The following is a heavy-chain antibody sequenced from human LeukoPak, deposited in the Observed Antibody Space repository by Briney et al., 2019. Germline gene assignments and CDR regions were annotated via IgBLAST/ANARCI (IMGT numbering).Heavy chain of an antibody. D-gene: IGHD5-18*01. V-gene: IGHV4-39*07. CDR1: GGSISSSSYF. Sequence: SETLSLTCTLSGGSISSSSYFWGWIRQPPGKGLDPGKGLEWIGTISYSGSTYYNPSLRSRVTVSVDTSKNQFSLKLSSVTAADTAVYYCARSQRGYSYGLDYWGQGTLVTVSS. CDR2: ISYSGST. J-gene: IGHJ4*02. CDR3: ARSQRGYSYGLDY.